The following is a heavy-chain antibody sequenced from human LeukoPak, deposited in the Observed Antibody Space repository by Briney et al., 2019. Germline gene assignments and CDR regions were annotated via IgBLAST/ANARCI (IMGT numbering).Heavy chain of an antibody. CDR2: ISSSSSTI. J-gene: IGHJ4*02. Sequence: GGSLRLSCAASGFIFSTYNMNWVRQAPGKGLEWVSYISSSSSTIDYADSVKGRFTISRDNAKNSLYLQMDSLRADDTAVYYCARDYYYGSGSYDHWGQGTLVTVFS. V-gene: IGHV3-48*01. D-gene: IGHD3-10*01. CDR3: ARDYYYGSGSYDH. CDR1: GFIFSTYN.